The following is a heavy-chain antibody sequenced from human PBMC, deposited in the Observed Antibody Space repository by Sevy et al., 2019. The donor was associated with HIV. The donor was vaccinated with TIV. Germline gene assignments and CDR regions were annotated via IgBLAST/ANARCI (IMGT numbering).Heavy chain of an antibody. CDR3: ARWVGLDC. V-gene: IGHV3-7*01. CDR2: IRPDGSEN. CDR1: GFTFSPYW. Sequence: GGSLRLSCEASGFTFSPYWMTWVRQAPGKGLEWVAKIRPDGSENYYVDSVKGRSTISRNKAKNALYLQMNSLEADDTAIYYYARWVGLDCWGQGTLVTVSS. J-gene: IGHJ4*02. D-gene: IGHD1-26*01.